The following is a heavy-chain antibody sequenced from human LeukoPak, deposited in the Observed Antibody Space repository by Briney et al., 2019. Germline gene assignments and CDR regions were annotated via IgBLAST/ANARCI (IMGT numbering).Heavy chain of an antibody. V-gene: IGHV3-23*01. Sequence: GGSLRLSCAASGFTFSTYAMSWVRQAPGKGLEWVSAISGSGGTTYYADSVKGRFTISRDNAKNSLYLQMNSLRAEDTAVYYCARPIAAADAPFDYWGQGTLVTVSS. CDR3: ARPIAAADAPFDY. D-gene: IGHD6-13*01. J-gene: IGHJ4*02. CDR1: GFTFSTYA. CDR2: ISGSGGTT.